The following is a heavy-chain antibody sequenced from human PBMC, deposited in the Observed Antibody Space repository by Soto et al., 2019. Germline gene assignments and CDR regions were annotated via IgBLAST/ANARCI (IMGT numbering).Heavy chain of an antibody. Sequence: SETLSLTCTVSGGSISSYYWSWIRQPPGKGLEWIGYIYYSGSTNYNPSLKSRVTISVDTSKNQFSLKVSSVTAADTAVYYCARLSRSRQSWFDPWGQGILVTVSS. CDR2: IYYSGST. J-gene: IGHJ5*02. CDR3: ARLSRSRQSWFDP. D-gene: IGHD3-3*02. CDR1: GGSISSYY. V-gene: IGHV4-59*01.